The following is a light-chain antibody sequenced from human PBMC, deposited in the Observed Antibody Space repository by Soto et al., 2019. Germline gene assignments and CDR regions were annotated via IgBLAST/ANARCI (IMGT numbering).Light chain of an antibody. J-gene: IGKJ1*01. CDR3: QQYYSTPQT. CDR1: QSFLYSSTNKNY. V-gene: IGKV4-1*01. CDR2: WAS. Sequence: DNVLSQSPDSLAVSLGERATINCKSSQSFLYSSTNKNYLAWYQQKPGQPPKLLIYWASTRESGVPARFSGSGSGTDFTLTISSLQAEDVAVYYCQQYYSTPQTFGQGTKVDIK.